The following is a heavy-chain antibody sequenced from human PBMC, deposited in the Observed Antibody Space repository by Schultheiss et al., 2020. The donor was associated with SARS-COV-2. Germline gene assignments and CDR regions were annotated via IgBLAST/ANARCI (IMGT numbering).Heavy chain of an antibody. J-gene: IGHJ6*02. CDR1: GFTVSTNY. CDR2: ISYDKNNK. V-gene: IGHV3-30*03. D-gene: IGHD5-18*01. CDR3: ARDFAGVDSYGLLGSYGMDV. Sequence: GGSLRLSCAASGFTVSTNYMSWVRQTQGRGLEWVTLISYDKNNKYYADSVRGRFTISRDNSKNTLYLQMNSLRSEDTATYFCARDFAGVDSYGLLGSYGMDVWGQGTTVTVSS.